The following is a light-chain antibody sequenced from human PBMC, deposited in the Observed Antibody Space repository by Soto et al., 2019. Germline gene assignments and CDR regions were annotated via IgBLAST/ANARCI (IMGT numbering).Light chain of an antibody. CDR2: AAS. CDR1: QSISNY. J-gene: IGKJ1*01. V-gene: IGKV1-39*01. CDR3: QQTYSTPWT. Sequence: DIQMTQSPSSLSTSVGDRVTITCRASQSISNYLNWYQQKPGKAPNLLIFAASSLQSGVPSRFSGGGSGTYFTLTISSLQPGDFASYYCQQTYSTPWTFGQGAKVDIK.